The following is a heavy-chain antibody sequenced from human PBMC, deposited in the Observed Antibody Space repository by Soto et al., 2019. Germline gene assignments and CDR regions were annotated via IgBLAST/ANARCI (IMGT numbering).Heavy chain of an antibody. CDR2: ISGGGSNA. CDR3: AKDSNKYSSSLRGRYFDY. D-gene: IGHD4-4*01. Sequence: PGGSLRLSCAASGFPFSRYVMSWVRQAPGKGLEWVSGISGGGSNAFYADSVKGRFTISRDNSKNTLLLQMNSLGAEDTAVYYCAKDSNKYSSSLRGRYFDYWGQGIGVTVSS. V-gene: IGHV3-23*01. J-gene: IGHJ4*02. CDR1: GFPFSRYV.